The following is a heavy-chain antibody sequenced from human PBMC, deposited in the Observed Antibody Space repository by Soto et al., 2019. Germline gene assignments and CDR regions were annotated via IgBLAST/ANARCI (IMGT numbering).Heavy chain of an antibody. CDR2: IYHSGST. Sequence: SETLSLTCAVYGGSFSGYSWSWIRQPPGKGLEWIGYIYHSGSTYYNPSLKSRVTISVDRSKNQFSLKLSSVTAADTAVYYCAREGGYSGSAFDPWGQGTLVTVSS. CDR1: GGSFSGYS. CDR3: AREGGYSGSAFDP. V-gene: IGHV4-30-2*01. D-gene: IGHD5-12*01. J-gene: IGHJ5*02.